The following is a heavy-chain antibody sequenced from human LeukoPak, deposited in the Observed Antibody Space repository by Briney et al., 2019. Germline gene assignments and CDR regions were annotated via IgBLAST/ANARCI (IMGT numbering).Heavy chain of an antibody. J-gene: IGHJ5*01. CDR2: IDSDGSTT. V-gene: IGHV3-74*01. CDR3: TKTNWFDS. Sequence: GGSLRLSCAASGFFFSGYWVNWVRQAPGKGLAWVAGIDSDGSTTNYADSVKGRFTISRDNAKNTLYLQMNSLRAEDTAAYYCTKTNWFDSWGQGTLVTVSS. CDR1: GFFFSGYW.